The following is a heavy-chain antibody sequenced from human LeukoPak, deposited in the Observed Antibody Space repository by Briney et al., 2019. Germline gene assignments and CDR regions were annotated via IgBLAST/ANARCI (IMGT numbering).Heavy chain of an antibody. D-gene: IGHD2-8*02. CDR1: GFTFDDYA. CDR2: ISGDVGST. J-gene: IGHJ6*03. Sequence: PGGSLRLSXAASGFTFDDYAMHWVRQAAGKGLEWVSLISGDVGSTYYADSVKGRLTISRDNSKTSLYLQMNSLRPEDTALYYCAKDIFRGALVGYYMDVWGKGTTVTVSS. CDR3: AKDIFRGALVGYYMDV. V-gene: IGHV3-43*02.